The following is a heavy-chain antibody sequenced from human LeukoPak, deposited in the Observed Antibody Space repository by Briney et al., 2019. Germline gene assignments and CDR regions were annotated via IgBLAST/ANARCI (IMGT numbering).Heavy chain of an antibody. J-gene: IGHJ4*02. D-gene: IGHD3-9*01. V-gene: IGHV1-3*01. CDR2: INAGNGNT. Sequence: ASVKVSCKASGYTFTSYAMHWVRQAPGQRLEWMGWINAGNGNTKYSQKFQGRVTITRDTSASTAYMELSSLRSEDTAVYYCARRDDRYFDWLSLDYWGQGTLVTVSS. CDR1: GYTFTSYA. CDR3: ARRDDRYFDWLSLDY.